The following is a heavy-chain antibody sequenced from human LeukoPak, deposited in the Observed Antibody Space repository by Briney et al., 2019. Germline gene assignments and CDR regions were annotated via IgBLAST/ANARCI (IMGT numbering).Heavy chain of an antibody. J-gene: IGHJ6*02. V-gene: IGHV4-34*01. CDR3: ARGRKWIQLWFGMDV. D-gene: IGHD5-18*01. CDR2: INHSGGT. CDR1: GGSFSGYY. Sequence: PSETLSLTCAVYGGSFSGYYWSWIRQPPGKELEWLGEINHSGGTNYNPSLKSRVTISVDTSKNQFSLKLSSVTAADTAVYYCARGRKWIQLWFGMDVWGQGTTVTVSS.